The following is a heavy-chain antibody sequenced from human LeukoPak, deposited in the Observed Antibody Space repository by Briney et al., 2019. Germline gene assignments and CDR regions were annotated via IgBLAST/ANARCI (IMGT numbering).Heavy chain of an antibody. Sequence: SKTLSLTCAVYGGSFSGYYWSWIRQPPGKGLEWIGEINHSGSTNYNPSLKSRVTMSLDASKNQFSLELNSVTPADTAVYYCARGGNYWPQWWFDPWGRGTLVSVSS. CDR1: GGSFSGYY. J-gene: IGHJ5*02. D-gene: IGHD1-26*01. V-gene: IGHV4-34*01. CDR3: ARGGNYWPQWWFDP. CDR2: INHSGST.